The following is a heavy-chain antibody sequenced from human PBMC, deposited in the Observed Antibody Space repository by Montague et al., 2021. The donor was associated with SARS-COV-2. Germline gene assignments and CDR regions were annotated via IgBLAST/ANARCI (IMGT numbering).Heavy chain of an antibody. CDR1: GFTFSSYS. CDR3: ARDPAIVATIYGMDV. Sequence: SLRLSCAASGFTFSSYSMNWVRQAPGKGLEWVSYISSSSSTIYYADSXKGRFTISRDNAKNSLYLQMNSLRDEDTAVYYCARDPAIVATIYGMDVWGQGTTVTGSS. D-gene: IGHD5-12*01. J-gene: IGHJ6*02. CDR2: ISSSSSTI. V-gene: IGHV3-48*02.